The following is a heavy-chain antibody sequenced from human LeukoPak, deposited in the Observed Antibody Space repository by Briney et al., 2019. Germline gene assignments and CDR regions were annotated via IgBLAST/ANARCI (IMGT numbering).Heavy chain of an antibody. V-gene: IGHV3-20*04. Sequence: GTLTFSCAASGFTFDDHVLNCVLQAQRKGLGWVSGINLDGESTDYADSGNGRSTISRDNAKNFLYLQMNSLRAEDTALYYCARDLRVVITGSFDSWGQGTLVTVSS. D-gene: IGHD3-22*01. J-gene: IGHJ4*02. CDR2: INLDGEST. CDR1: GFTFDDHV. CDR3: ARDLRVVITGSFDS.